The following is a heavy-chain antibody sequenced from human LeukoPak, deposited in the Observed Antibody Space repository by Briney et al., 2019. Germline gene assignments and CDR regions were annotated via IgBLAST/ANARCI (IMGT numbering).Heavy chain of an antibody. CDR2: ISGSGGST. CDR1: GFTFTNYA. D-gene: IGHD5-12*01. Sequence: GGSLRLSCAASGFTFTNYAMTWVRQAPGKGLEWVSAISGSGGSTYYADSVKGRFTISRDNSKNTLYLQMNSLRAEDTAVYYCAKDIGGYEGDYFGYWGQGTLVTVS. CDR3: AKDIGGYEGDYFGY. V-gene: IGHV3-23*01. J-gene: IGHJ4*02.